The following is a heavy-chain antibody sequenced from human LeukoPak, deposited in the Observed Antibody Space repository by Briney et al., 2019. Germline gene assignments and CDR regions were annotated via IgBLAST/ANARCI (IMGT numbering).Heavy chain of an antibody. CDR2: IYPGDSDT. Sequence: PGESLKISCKGSGYSFTSYWIDWVRQMPGKGLEWMGIIYPGDSDTRYSPSFQGQVTISADKSISTAYLQWSSLKASDTAMYYCARQILYSSSWYYWFDPWGQGTLVTVSS. V-gene: IGHV5-51*01. J-gene: IGHJ5*02. CDR3: ARQILYSSSWYYWFDP. CDR1: GYSFTSYW. D-gene: IGHD6-13*01.